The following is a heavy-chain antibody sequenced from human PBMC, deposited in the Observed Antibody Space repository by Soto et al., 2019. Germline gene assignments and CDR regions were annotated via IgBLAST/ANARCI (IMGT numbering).Heavy chain of an antibody. D-gene: IGHD3-10*01. Sequence: EVQLLESGGGLVQPGGSLRLSCAASGFTFINYAMNWVRQTPGKGLEWVSAISGTGGRTDYADSVKGRFTISRDNSKNTLYLQMNSLRAEDTAVYYCAKDRVSRGKTSLLPDAFDIWGQGTMVTVSS. V-gene: IGHV3-23*01. J-gene: IGHJ3*02. CDR2: ISGTGGRT. CDR1: GFTFINYA. CDR3: AKDRVSRGKTSLLPDAFDI.